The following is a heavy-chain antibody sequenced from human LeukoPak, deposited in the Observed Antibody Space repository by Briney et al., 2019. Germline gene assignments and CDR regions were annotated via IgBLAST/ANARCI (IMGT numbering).Heavy chain of an antibody. Sequence: GGSLRLSCAASGFTLSSYSMNWVRQAPGKGLEWVSSISSSSSYIYYADSVKGRFTISRDNAKNSLYLQMNSLRAEDTAVYYCARSSGYSRNFDYWGQGTLVTVSS. D-gene: IGHD5-18*01. J-gene: IGHJ4*02. CDR2: ISSSSSYI. CDR1: GFTLSSYS. CDR3: ARSSGYSRNFDY. V-gene: IGHV3-21*01.